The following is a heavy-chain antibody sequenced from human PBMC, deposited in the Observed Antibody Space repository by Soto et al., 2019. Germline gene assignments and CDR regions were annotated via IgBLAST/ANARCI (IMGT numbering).Heavy chain of an antibody. CDR2: ISHDGTKA. J-gene: IGHJ4*02. Sequence: QVQLVESGGGVVQPGRPLRLSCVASGFTFSTYGMHWVRQVPGKGLEWVAGISHDGTKAYYSDSVKGRFTISRDNSSNALFLQVHILKSEDTAVEYCSNFYSSSWLYWGRGPLLTASS. CDR1: GFTFSTYG. D-gene: IGHD4-4*01. V-gene: IGHV3-30*18. CDR3: SNFYSSSWLY.